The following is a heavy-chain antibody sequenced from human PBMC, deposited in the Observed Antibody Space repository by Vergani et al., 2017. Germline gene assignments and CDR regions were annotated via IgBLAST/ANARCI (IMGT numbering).Heavy chain of an antibody. D-gene: IGHD2-21*01. CDR1: GDSITNGGFS. Sequence: QLQLQESGSGLVKPSQTLSLTCAVSGDSITNGGFSWNWIRQPPGKGPEWIGYLFPSGNSDYNPSLKNRFSIALDKAKNQFSLWVNSVTAADTAVYFCASDSLRGLVGYYYYMDVWGKGKTVVVSS. J-gene: IGHJ6*03. CDR3: ASDSLRGLVGYYYYMDV. V-gene: IGHV4-30-2*01. CDR2: LFPSGNS.